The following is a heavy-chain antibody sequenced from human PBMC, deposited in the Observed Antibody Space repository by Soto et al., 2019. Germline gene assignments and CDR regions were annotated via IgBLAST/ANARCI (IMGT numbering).Heavy chain of an antibody. CDR2: IRFDGTDE. CDR1: KSIFTGYG. D-gene: IGHD3-10*01. J-gene: IGHJ4*02. CDR3: ARGRSASSDFDY. Sequence: QPGGSLRLSCAASKSIFTGYGMHWVRQTPGKGLEWVAVIRFDGTDEHYADSVRGRFTISRDNSKNTLFLQMNSLRAEDTAVYYCARGRSASSDFDYWGQGTLVTVSS. V-gene: IGHV3-33*01.